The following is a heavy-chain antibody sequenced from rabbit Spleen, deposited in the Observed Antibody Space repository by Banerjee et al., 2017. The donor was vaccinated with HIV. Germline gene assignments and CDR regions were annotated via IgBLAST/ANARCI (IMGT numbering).Heavy chain of an antibody. CDR1: GIDFSSNYY. V-gene: IGHV1S45*01. CDR2: INVGSGSA. Sequence: QQQLEESGGGLVKPGGTLTLTCKASGIDFSSNYYMSWVRQAPGKGLEWIASINVGSGSAYYASWAKGRFTISKTSSTTVTLHLTNLTDADTATYFCARYGTSSGGYAGSFDPWGPGTLVTVS. J-gene: IGHJ2*01. CDR3: ARYGTSSGGYAGSFDP. D-gene: IGHD1-1*01.